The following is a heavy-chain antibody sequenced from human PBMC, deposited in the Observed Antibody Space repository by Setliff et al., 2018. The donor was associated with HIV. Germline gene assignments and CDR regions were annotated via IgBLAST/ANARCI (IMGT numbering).Heavy chain of an antibody. D-gene: IGHD5-12*01. CDR1: GGSISSYY. V-gene: IGHV4-59*01. CDR3: ARWGDGYNSYDF. Sequence: SETLSLTCTVSGGSISSYYWSWIRQPPGKGLEWIGYIYYSGSTNYNPSLKSRVIMSVDTSRNQFSLNVNSLTAADTAVYFCARWGDGYNSYDFWGQGTLVTVSS. CDR2: IYYSGST. J-gene: IGHJ4*02.